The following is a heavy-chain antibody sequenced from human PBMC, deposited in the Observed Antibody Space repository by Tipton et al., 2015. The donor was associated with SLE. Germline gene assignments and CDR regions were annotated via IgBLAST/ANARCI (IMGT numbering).Heavy chain of an antibody. Sequence: LSLTCAVYGGSFSGYYWSWIRQPPGKGLEWVSYISSSSSTIYYADSVKGRFTISRDNAKNSLYLLMNSLRAEDTAVYFCANDKSYAMDVWGQGTTVTVSS. CDR2: ISSSSSTI. CDR3: ANDKSYAMDV. D-gene: IGHD3-9*01. CDR1: GGSFSGYY. J-gene: IGHJ6*02. V-gene: IGHV3-11*04.